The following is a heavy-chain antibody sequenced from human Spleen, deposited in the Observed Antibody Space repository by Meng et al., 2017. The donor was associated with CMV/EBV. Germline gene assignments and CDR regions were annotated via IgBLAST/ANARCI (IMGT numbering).Heavy chain of an antibody. CDR2: VYPGDSDT. CDR1: GYSFTNYW. J-gene: IGHJ4*02. CDR3: AKVWMVYTSEYYFDY. V-gene: IGHV5-51*01. Sequence: FGYSFTNYWIGWLRQIPGKGLEWMGIVYPGDSDTKYSPSFQGQVTISADKSISTAYLQWNSLKASDTAMYYCAKVWMVYTSEYYFDYWGQGTLVTVSS. D-gene: IGHD2-8*01.